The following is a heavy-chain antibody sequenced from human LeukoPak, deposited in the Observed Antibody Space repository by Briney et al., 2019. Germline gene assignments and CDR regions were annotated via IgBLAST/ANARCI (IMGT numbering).Heavy chain of an antibody. Sequence: GGSLRLSCAASGFTFSNYWMSWVRQAPGKGLEWVANIKEDGSDKYYVDSVKGRFTTSRDNAKNLLYLQMNSLRAEDTAVYYCARDQDYYYYYMDVWGKGTTVTVSS. CDR2: IKEDGSDK. CDR3: ARDQDYYYYYMDV. CDR1: GFTFSNYW. J-gene: IGHJ6*03. V-gene: IGHV3-7*01.